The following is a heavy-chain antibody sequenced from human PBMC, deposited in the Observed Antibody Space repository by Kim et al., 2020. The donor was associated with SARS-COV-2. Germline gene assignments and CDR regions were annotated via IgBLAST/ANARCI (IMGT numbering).Heavy chain of an antibody. CDR1: GFTFSSYA. J-gene: IGHJ4*02. D-gene: IGHD6-19*01. Sequence: GGSLRLSCSASGFTFSSYAMHWVRQAPGKGLEYVSAISSNGGSTYYADSVKGRFTISRDNSKNTLYLQMSSLRAEDTAVYYCVKDGWDTEPGGEFDYWGQGTLVTVSS. CDR2: ISSNGGST. CDR3: VKDGWDTEPGGEFDY. V-gene: IGHV3-64D*09.